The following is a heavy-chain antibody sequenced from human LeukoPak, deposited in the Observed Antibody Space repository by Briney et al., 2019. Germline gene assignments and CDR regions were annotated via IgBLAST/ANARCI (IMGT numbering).Heavy chain of an antibody. CDR2: IYPGDSDT. CDR3: ARFGPTVVTSGYFDY. Sequence: GESLKISCKGSGYSFTSYWIGWVRQMPGKGLEWMGIIYPGDSDTRYSPSFQGQVTISADKSISTAYLQWSSLKASDTVMYYCARFGPTVVTSGYFDYWGQGTLVTVSS. V-gene: IGHV5-51*01. CDR1: GYSFTSYW. D-gene: IGHD4-23*01. J-gene: IGHJ4*02.